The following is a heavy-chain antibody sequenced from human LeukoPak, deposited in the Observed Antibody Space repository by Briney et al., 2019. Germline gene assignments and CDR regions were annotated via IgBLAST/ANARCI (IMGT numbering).Heavy chain of an antibody. CDR1: GYTFTGYY. CDR2: INPNSGGT. V-gene: IGHV1-2*02. J-gene: IGHJ6*03. CDR3: ARDRRDYDILTGLYYYYMDV. Sequence: ASVKVSCKASGYTFTGYYMHWVRQAPGQGLEWMGWINPNSGGTNYAQKFQGRVTMTRDTSISTAYMELSRLRSDDMAVYYCARDRRDYDILTGLYYYYMDVWGKGTTVTVSS. D-gene: IGHD3-9*01.